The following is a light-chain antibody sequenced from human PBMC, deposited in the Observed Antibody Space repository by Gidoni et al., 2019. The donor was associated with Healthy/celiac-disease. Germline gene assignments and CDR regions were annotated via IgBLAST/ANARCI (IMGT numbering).Light chain of an antibody. CDR1: SGDVGGYNY. V-gene: IGLV2-14*03. J-gene: IGLJ1*01. CDR3: SSYTSSSTLEGV. CDR2: DVS. Sequence: SALTQPASVSGPPGQSITISCTGTSGDVGGYNYVSWYQQHPGKAPKLMIYDVSNRPSGVSNRFSGSKSGNTASLTISGLQAEDEADYYCSSYTSSSTLEGVFGTGTKVTVL.